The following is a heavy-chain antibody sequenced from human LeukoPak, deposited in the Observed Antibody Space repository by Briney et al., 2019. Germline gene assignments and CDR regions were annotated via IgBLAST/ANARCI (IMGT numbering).Heavy chain of an antibody. Sequence: SETLSLTCAVSGGSISSGGYSWSWIRQPPGKGLEWIGNIYHSGSTYYNPSLKSRVTISVDRSKNQFSLKLSSVTAADTAVYYCARTKMTTVLYYFDYWGQGTLVTVSS. CDR1: GGSISSGGYS. CDR3: ARTKMTTVLYYFDY. CDR2: IYHSGST. D-gene: IGHD4-17*01. J-gene: IGHJ4*02. V-gene: IGHV4-30-2*01.